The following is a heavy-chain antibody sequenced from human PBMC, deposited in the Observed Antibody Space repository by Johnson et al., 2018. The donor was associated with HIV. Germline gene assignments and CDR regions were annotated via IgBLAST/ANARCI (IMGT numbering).Heavy chain of an antibody. CDR3: TTEVGATQNAFDI. D-gene: IGHD1-26*01. J-gene: IGHJ3*02. CDR1: GFTFSSYA. CDR2: ISYDGSNK. V-gene: IGHV3-30*04. Sequence: QMHLVESGGGVVQPGRSLRLSCAASGFTFSSYAMHWVRQAPGKGLEWVAVISYDGSNKYYADSVKGRFTISRDNSKNTLYLQMNSLKTEDTAVYYCTTEVGATQNAFDIWGQGTMVTVSS.